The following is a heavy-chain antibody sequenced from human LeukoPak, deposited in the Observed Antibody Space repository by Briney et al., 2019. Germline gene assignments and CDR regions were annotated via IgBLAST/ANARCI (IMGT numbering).Heavy chain of an antibody. Sequence: PGRSLRLSCAASGFTFSSYAMHWVRQAPGKGLEWVAVISYDGSNKYYADSVKGRFTISRDNSKNTLYLQMNSLRAEDTAVYYCAKDPGLVPAAHDYWGQGTLVTVSS. CDR2: ISYDGSNK. CDR1: GFTFSSYA. V-gene: IGHV3-30-3*01. D-gene: IGHD2-2*01. J-gene: IGHJ4*02. CDR3: AKDPGLVPAAHDY.